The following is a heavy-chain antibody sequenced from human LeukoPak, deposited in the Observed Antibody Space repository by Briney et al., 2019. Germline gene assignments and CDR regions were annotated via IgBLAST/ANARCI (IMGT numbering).Heavy chain of an antibody. CDR2: ISNSGGST. J-gene: IGHJ4*02. D-gene: IGHD5-12*01. V-gene: IGHV3-23*01. Sequence: GGSLRLSCVASGFTFGSYAMSWVRQAPGKGLEWVSAISNSGGSTYYADSVKGRFTISRDNSKNTLYMQMNSLRAEDTAVYYCARYTGYYDYWGQGTLVTVSA. CDR1: GFTFGSYA. CDR3: ARYTGYYDY.